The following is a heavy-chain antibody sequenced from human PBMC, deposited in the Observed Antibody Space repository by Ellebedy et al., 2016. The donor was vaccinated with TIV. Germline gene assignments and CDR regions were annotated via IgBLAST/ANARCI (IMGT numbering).Heavy chain of an antibody. CDR2: ISSTSYYI. V-gene: IGHV3-21*01. Sequence: GESLKISCAASGFTFSSYSMNWVRQTPGKGLEWVSSISSTSYYIYYADSVKGRFTISRDNAKNSLYLQMNSLRAEDTAVYYCAPVIAASFYYDMDVWGQGTTVTVSS. CDR3: APVIAASFYYDMDV. D-gene: IGHD2-15*01. J-gene: IGHJ6*02. CDR1: GFTFSSYS.